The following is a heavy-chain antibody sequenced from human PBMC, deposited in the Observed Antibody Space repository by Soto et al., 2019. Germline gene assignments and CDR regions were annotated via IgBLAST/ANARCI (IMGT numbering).Heavy chain of an antibody. CDR3: ARAGYGDSDYYYGMDV. V-gene: IGHV1-69*04. CDR1: GGTFSTYT. Sequence: QVQLVQSGAEVKKPGSSVKVSCRAPGGTFSTYTIGWVRQAPGQGLEWMGRIIPIHAVTNYAQKFQGRVTITXXKXSXXTYMELTSLRSDDTAVYFCARAGYGDSDYYYGMDVWGQGTTVTVSS. D-gene: IGHD4-17*01. J-gene: IGHJ6*02. CDR2: IIPIHAVT.